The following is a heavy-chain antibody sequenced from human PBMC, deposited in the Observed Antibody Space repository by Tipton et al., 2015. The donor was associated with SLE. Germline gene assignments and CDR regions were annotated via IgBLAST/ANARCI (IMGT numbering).Heavy chain of an antibody. J-gene: IGHJ4*02. CDR1: GFPFSSYW. CDR2: ISPSGTTM. D-gene: IGHD1-7*01. Sequence: SLRLSCAASGFPFSSYWMHWVRQAPGKGLEWVSCISPSGTTMYYADSVKGRFTISRDSAKNSLYLQMNSLRAEDTAVYYCARGRLELPYWGQGALVTVSS. V-gene: IGHV3-11*01. CDR3: ARGRLELPY.